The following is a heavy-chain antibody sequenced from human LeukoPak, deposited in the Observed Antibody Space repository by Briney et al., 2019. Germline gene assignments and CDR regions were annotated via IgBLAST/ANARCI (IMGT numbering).Heavy chain of an antibody. CDR1: GFTFSSYW. D-gene: IGHD3-10*01. CDR3: ARVSYYYGSGSYRPTAVYYFDY. Sequence: PGGSLRLSCAASGFTFSSYWMHWVRQAPGKGLVWVSRINSDWSSTSYADSVKGRFTISRDNAKNTLYLQMNSLRAEDTAVYYCARVSYYYGSGSYRPTAVYYFDYWGQGTLVTVSS. J-gene: IGHJ4*02. V-gene: IGHV3-74*01. CDR2: INSDWSST.